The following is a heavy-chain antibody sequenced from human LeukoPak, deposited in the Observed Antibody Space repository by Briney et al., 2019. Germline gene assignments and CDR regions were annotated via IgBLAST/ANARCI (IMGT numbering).Heavy chain of an antibody. CDR2: FDPEDGEL. CDR1: GYTLTELS. D-gene: IGHD3-16*01. Sequence: ASVKVSCKVSGYTLTELSMHWVRQAPGKGLEWVGSFDPEDGELIYAQKFQGRVTMTEDTSTDTAYMELSSLRSEDTALYYCATDDPRLLRSRFDYWGQGTLVTVSS. J-gene: IGHJ4*02. V-gene: IGHV1-24*01. CDR3: ATDDPRLLRSRFDY.